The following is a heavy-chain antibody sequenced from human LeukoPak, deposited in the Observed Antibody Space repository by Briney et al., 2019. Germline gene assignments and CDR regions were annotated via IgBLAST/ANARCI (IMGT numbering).Heavy chain of an antibody. CDR2: IIPIFGTA. CDR1: GGTFSSYA. CDR3: ARDETDCSGGSCYPDYGMDV. D-gene: IGHD2-15*01. J-gene: IGHJ6*04. Sequence: SVKVSCKASGGTFSSYAISWVRQAPGQGLEWMGGIIPIFGTANYAQKFQGRVTITADESTSTAYMELSSLRSGDTAVYYCARDETDCSGGSCYPDYGMDVWGKGTTVTVSS. V-gene: IGHV1-69*01.